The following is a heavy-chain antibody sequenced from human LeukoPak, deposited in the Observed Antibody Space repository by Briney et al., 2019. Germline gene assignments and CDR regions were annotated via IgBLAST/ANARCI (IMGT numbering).Heavy chain of an antibody. Sequence: SETLSLTCTVSGGSISGYYWSWIRQPPGTGLEWIGYIHSSGSTNCSPSLKSRVTILVDTSKNQFSLRLSSVTAADTAIYYCARFGHYSFDSWGQGTLVTASS. V-gene: IGHV4-59*01. J-gene: IGHJ4*02. CDR1: GGSISGYY. CDR2: IHSSGST. D-gene: IGHD3-10*01. CDR3: ARFGHYSFDS.